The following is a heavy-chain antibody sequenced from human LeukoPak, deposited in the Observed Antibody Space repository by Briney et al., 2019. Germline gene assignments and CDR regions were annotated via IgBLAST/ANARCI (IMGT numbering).Heavy chain of an antibody. Sequence: GGSLRLSCAASGFTFSNCAMSWVRQAPGKGLEWVSGISGSGGSTYYADSVKGRFTISRDNSKNTLYLQMNSLRAEDTAVYYCAKDHRYTFGSPYYFDYWGQGTLVTVSS. V-gene: IGHV3-23*01. J-gene: IGHJ4*02. CDR1: GFTFSNCA. CDR2: ISGSGGST. D-gene: IGHD5-18*01. CDR3: AKDHRYTFGSPYYFDY.